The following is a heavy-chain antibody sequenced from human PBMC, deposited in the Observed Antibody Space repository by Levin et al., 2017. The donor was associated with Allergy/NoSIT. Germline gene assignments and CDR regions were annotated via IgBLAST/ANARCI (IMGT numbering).Heavy chain of an antibody. CDR2: ISGSGGST. J-gene: IGHJ6*02. D-gene: IGHD2-2*01. CDR3: AKVNRIVVVPASGSGYGMDV. V-gene: IGHV3-23*01. Sequence: GESLKISCAASGFTFSSYAMSWVRQAPGKGLEWVSAISGSGGSTYYADSVKGRFTISRDNSKNTLYLQMNSLRAEDTAVYYCAKVNRIVVVPASGSGYGMDVWGQGTTVTVSS. CDR1: GFTFSSYA.